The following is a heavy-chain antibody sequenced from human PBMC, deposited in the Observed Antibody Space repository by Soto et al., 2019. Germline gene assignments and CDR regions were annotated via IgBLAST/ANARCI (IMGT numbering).Heavy chain of an antibody. CDR3: ATVMTTVTNNWFDP. CDR1: GYTFTSYG. Sequence: GASVKVSCTASGYTFTSYGISWVRQAPGQGLEWMGWISAYNGNTNYAQKLQGRVTMTTDTSTSTAYMELRSLRSDDTAVYYCATVMTTVTNNWFDPWGQGTLVTVSS. CDR2: ISAYNGNT. V-gene: IGHV1-18*01. D-gene: IGHD4-17*01. J-gene: IGHJ5*02.